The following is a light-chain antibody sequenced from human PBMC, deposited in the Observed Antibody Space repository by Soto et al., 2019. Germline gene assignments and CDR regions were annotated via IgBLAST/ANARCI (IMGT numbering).Light chain of an antibody. J-gene: IGKJ3*01. CDR1: QSVSSSY. CDR3: QQYGSSLT. Sequence: EIVLTQSPGTLSLSPGETATLSCRASQSVSSSYLAWYQQKPGQAPRLLIYGASSRATGIPDRFSGSGSGTDFTLTISRLEPEDFAVYYCQQYGSSLTLGPGTKVDIK. V-gene: IGKV3-20*01. CDR2: GAS.